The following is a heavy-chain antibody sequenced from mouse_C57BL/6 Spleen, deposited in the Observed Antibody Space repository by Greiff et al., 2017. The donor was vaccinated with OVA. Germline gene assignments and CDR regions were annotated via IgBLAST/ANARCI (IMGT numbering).Heavy chain of an antibody. CDR2: IDPENGDT. J-gene: IGHJ3*01. CDR1: GFNIKDDY. D-gene: IGHD2-1*01. Sequence: VQLQQSGAELVRPGASVKLSCTASGFNIKDDYMHWVKQRPEQGLEWIGWIDPENGDTEYASKFQGKATITADTSSNTAYLQLSSLTSEDTAVYYCTTNGNSWLAYWGQGTLVTVSA. V-gene: IGHV14-4*01. CDR3: TTNGNSWLAY.